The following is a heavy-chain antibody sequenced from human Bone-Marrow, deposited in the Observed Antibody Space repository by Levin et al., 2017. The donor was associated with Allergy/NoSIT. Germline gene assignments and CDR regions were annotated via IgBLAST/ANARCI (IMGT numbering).Heavy chain of an antibody. J-gene: IGHJ2*01. CDR3: AGGLETFDI. CDR1: GGSFSGYY. D-gene: IGHD5-24*01. CDR2: INHSGST. Sequence: SETLSLTCAVYGGSFSGYYWYWIRQPPGKGLEWIGEINHSGSTNYNPSLKSRVTISVDTSKNQFSLKRSSVTAADTAVYYWAGGLETFDIWGRGTLVTVSS. V-gene: IGHV4-34*01.